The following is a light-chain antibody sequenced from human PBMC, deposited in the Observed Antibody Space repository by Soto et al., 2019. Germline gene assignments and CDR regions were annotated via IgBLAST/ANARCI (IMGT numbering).Light chain of an antibody. CDR2: AAS. J-gene: IGKJ1*01. Sequence: DIEITQSAASLSASVGDRVTITCRASQSSSNYLNWYDQTSGKARKLLIYAASLLQTGVPSRFSGSGSGTDFTLTISSLQPEDFATYYRQQSYSTPRTFGQGTKVDIK. CDR1: QSSSNY. V-gene: IGKV1-39*01. CDR3: QQSYSTPRT.